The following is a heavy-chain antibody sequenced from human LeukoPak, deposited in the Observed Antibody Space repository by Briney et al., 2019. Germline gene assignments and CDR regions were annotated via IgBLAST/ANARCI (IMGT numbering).Heavy chain of an antibody. CDR1: GFIFSSYA. J-gene: IGHJ4*02. CDR2: ISGSGGST. CDR3: AKDPGPYCSSTSCYGGYFDY. D-gene: IGHD2-2*01. V-gene: IGHV3-23*01. Sequence: GGSLRLSCAASGFIFSSYAMSWVRQSTGEGLEWVSAISGSGGSTYYADSVKVRFTISRDNSKNTLYLQMNSLRAEDTAVYYCAKDPGPYCSSTSCYGGYFDYWGQGTLVTVSS.